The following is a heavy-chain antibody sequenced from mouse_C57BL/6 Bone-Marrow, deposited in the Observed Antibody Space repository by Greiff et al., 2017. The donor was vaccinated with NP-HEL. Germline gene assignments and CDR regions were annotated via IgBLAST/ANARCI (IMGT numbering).Heavy chain of an antibody. CDR2: IDPSDSYT. D-gene: IGHD1-1*02. CDR1: GYTFTSYW. V-gene: IGHV1-50*01. Sequence: VQLQQPGAELVKPGASVKLSCKASGYTFTSYWMQWVKQRPGQGLEWIGEIDPSDSYTNYNQKFKGKATLTVDTSSSTAYMQLSSLTSEDSAVYYCARSVFHGAWFAYWGQGTLVTVSA. J-gene: IGHJ3*01. CDR3: ARSVFHGAWFAY.